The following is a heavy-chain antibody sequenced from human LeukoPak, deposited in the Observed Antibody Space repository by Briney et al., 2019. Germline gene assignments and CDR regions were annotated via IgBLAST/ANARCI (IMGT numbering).Heavy chain of an antibody. V-gene: IGHV4-39*07. Sequence: PSETLSLTCTVSGGSISSSSYYWGWIRQPPGKGLKWIGSIYYSGSTYYNPSLKSRVTISVDTSKNQFSLKLSSVTAADTAVYYCARDLEQLVQDYWGQGTLVTVSS. J-gene: IGHJ4*02. CDR3: ARDLEQLVQDY. CDR1: GGSISSSSYY. D-gene: IGHD6-13*01. CDR2: IYYSGST.